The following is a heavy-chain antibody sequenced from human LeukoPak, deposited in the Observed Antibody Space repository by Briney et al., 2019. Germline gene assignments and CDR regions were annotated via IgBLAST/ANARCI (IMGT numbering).Heavy chain of an antibody. J-gene: IGHJ5*02. D-gene: IGHD1-14*01. CDR2: IYHSGST. V-gene: IGHV4-38-2*02. CDR1: GYSISSGYY. CDR3: ARDNSPGWFDP. Sequence: PSETLSLTCTVSGYSISSGYYWGWIRQPPGKGLEWIGSIYHSGSTYYNPSLKSRVTISVDTSKNQFSLKLSSVTAADTAVYYCARDNSPGWFDPWGQGTLGTVSS.